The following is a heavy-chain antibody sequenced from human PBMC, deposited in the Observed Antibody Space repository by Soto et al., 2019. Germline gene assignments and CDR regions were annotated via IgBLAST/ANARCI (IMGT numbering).Heavy chain of an antibody. CDR3: ARLWAADYYYYYGMDV. V-gene: IGHV5-51*01. D-gene: IGHD3-16*01. CDR1: GYSFTIYW. Sequence: GESLKISCKGSGYSFTIYWIGWVRQMPGKGLEWMGIIYPGDSDTRYSPSFQGQVTISADKSISTAYLQWSSLKASDTAMYYCARLWAADYYYYYGMDVWGQGTTVTVSS. CDR2: IYPGDSDT. J-gene: IGHJ6*02.